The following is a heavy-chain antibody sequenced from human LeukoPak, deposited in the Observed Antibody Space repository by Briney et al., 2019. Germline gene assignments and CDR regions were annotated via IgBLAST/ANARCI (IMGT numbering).Heavy chain of an antibody. CDR2: IYYSGST. J-gene: IGHJ4*02. CDR1: GGSISSYY. D-gene: IGHD4-17*01. V-gene: IGHV4-59*01. Sequence: SETLSLTRTVSGGSISSYYWSWIRQPPGKGLEWIGYIYYSGSTNYNPSLKSRVTISVDTSKNQFSLKLSSVTAADTAVYYCASSYGVAYFDYWGQGTLVTVSS. CDR3: ASSYGVAYFDY.